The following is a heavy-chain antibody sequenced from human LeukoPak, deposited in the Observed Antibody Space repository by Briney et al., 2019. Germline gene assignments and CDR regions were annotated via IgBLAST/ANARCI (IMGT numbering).Heavy chain of an antibody. Sequence: PGGSLRLSCAASGFTFSSNWMHWVRQAPGKGLVWVSRINSDGSSTNYADSVKGRFTISRDNAKNTLYLQMNSQREEHTAVYYCAREFRVLPDIWGQGTMVTVSS. D-gene: IGHD2-8*02. V-gene: IGHV3-74*01. CDR1: GFTFSSNW. CDR2: INSDGSST. J-gene: IGHJ3*02. CDR3: AREFRVLPDI.